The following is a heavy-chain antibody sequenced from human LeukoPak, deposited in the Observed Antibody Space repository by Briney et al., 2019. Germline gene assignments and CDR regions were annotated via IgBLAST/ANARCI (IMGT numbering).Heavy chain of an antibody. CDR2: INTNTGNP. V-gene: IGHV7-4-1*02. Sequence: GASVKVSCKASGYTFTSYGISWVRQAPGQGLEWMGWINTNTGNPTYAQGFTGRFVFSLDTSVSTAYLQISSLKAEDTAVYYCARVGRRDGYNSKDYWGQGTLVTVSS. CDR1: GYTFTSYG. CDR3: ARVGRRDGYNSKDY. D-gene: IGHD5-24*01. J-gene: IGHJ4*02.